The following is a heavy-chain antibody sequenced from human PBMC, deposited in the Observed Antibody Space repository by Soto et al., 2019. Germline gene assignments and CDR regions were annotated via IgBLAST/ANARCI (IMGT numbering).Heavy chain of an antibody. CDR3: ARGDPLLWFGEKVYYGMDV. J-gene: IGHJ6*02. CDR2: IYYSGST. V-gene: IGHV4-59*01. CDR1: GGSISSYY. Sequence: QVQLQESGPGLVKPSETLSLTCTVSGGSISSYYWSWIWQPPGKGLEWIGYIYYSGSTNYNPSLKSRVTISVDTSKNQFSLKLSSVTAADTAVYYCARGDPLLWFGEKVYYGMDVWGQGTTITVSS. D-gene: IGHD3-10*01.